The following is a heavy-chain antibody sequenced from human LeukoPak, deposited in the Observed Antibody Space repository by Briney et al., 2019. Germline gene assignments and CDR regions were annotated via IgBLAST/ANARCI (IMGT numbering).Heavy chain of an antibody. D-gene: IGHD3-10*01. CDR1: GGSISSSSYY. CDR2: IYYSGST. J-gene: IGHJ4*02. CDR3: AVIIASYYFDY. Sequence: SETLSLTCTVSGGSISSSSYYWGWIRQPPGKGLEWIGSIYYSGSTYYNPSLKSRVTISVDTSKNQFSLKLSSVTAADTAVYYCAVIIASYYFDYWGQGTLVTVSS. V-gene: IGHV4-39*01.